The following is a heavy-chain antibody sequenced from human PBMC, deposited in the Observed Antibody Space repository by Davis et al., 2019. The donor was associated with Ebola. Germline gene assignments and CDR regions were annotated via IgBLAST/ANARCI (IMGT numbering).Heavy chain of an antibody. CDR3: AHGPRLDY. CDR1: GFTFSSYA. CDR2: ISSSSSTI. J-gene: IGHJ4*02. V-gene: IGHV3-48*02. Sequence: PGGSLRLSCAASGFTFSSYAMSWVRQAPGKGLEWVSYISSSSSTIYYADSVKGRFNISRDNAKNSLYLQMNSLRDEDTAVYHCAHGPRLDYWRQGNLVTVSS.